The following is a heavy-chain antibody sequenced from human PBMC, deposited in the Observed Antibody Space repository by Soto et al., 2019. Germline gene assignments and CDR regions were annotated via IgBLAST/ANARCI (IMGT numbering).Heavy chain of an antibody. J-gene: IGHJ6*02. D-gene: IGHD2-15*01. V-gene: IGHV4-34*01. CDR3: SRETWCSGGSCYLGPYYYYYGMDV. Sequence: PSETLSLTCALYGVSFSGYYWSWIRQPPGKGLEWIGEINHSGSTKYNPSHKSRVTISVDTSKNQFSIQMSSVTAADTAVYYCSRETWCSGGSCYLGPYYYYYGMDVWGQGTTVT. CDR2: INHSGST. CDR1: GVSFSGYY.